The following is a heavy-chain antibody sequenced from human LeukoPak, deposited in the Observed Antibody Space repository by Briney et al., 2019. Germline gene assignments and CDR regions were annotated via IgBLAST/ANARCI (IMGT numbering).Heavy chain of an antibody. CDR2: IYYSGST. J-gene: IGHJ6*02. D-gene: IGHD2-2*01. V-gene: IGHV4-59*12. CDR1: GGSISSYY. Sequence: SETLSLTCTVSGGSISSYYWSWIRQPPGKGLEWIGYIYYSGSTNYNPSLKSRVTMSVDTSKNQFSLKLSSVTAADTAVYYCARDLGYCSSTSCRGASYYYYGMDVWGQGTTVTVSS. CDR3: ARDLGYCSSTSCRGASYYYYGMDV.